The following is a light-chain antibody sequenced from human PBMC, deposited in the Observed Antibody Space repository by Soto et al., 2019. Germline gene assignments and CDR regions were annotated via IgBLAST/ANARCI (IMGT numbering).Light chain of an antibody. CDR2: GAS. CDR1: QSVSSN. V-gene: IGKV3-15*01. CDR3: QQYSNWPET. J-gene: IGKJ1*01. Sequence: EIVMTQSPATLSVSPGERATLSCRASQSVSSNLAWYQQKPGQAPRLLIYGASTRATGIPARFSGSGSGTEFTLTISSLQSEDFAVYYCQQYSNWPETVGQGTKVDIK.